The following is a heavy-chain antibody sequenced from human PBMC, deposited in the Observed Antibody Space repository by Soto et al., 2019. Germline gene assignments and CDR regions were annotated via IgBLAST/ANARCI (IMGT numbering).Heavy chain of an antibody. V-gene: IGHV1-3*01. Sequence: ASVKVSCKASGYTFTSYGINWVRQAPGRGLEWMGWINPGNGNTKYSQQFQGRVIIDRDTSASTAYRELRSLRSEDTAVYYCARGGYFDSSNYLAYWGLGTLVTSPQ. CDR1: GYTFTSYG. D-gene: IGHD3-22*01. CDR2: INPGNGNT. CDR3: ARGGYFDSSNYLAY. J-gene: IGHJ4*02.